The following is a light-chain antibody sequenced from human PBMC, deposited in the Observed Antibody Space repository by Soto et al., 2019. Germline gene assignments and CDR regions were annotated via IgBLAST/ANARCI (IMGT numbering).Light chain of an antibody. V-gene: IGKV1-5*03. CDR2: KAS. CDR3: QQYNGYPHT. J-gene: IGKJ2*01. Sequence: DIQMTQSPSTLSASVGDRVTITCRASQSISTWLAWYQQKPGKAPKLLIYKASSLRNGVPSRFSGSGSGTEFTLTIYSLQPDDVASYYCQQYNGYPHTFGQGTKLESK. CDR1: QSISTW.